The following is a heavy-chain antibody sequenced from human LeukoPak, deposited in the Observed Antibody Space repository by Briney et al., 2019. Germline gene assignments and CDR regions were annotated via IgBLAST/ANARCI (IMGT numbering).Heavy chain of an antibody. CDR2: ISSSGSTI. V-gene: IGHV3-48*03. D-gene: IGHD6-13*01. CDR1: GFTFSSYE. Sequence: GGSLRLSCAASGFTFSSYEMNWVRQAPGKGLEWVSYISSSGSTIYYADSVKGRFTISRDNAKNSLYLQMNSLRAEDTAVYYCARDDGSSWYSYYYMDVWGKGTTVTVSS. CDR3: ARDDGSSWYSYYYMDV. J-gene: IGHJ6*03.